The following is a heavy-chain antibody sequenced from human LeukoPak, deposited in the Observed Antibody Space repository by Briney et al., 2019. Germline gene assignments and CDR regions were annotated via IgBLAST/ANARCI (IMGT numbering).Heavy chain of an antibody. V-gene: IGHV1-46*01. J-gene: IGHJ4*02. CDR1: GYTFTSYY. D-gene: IGHD3-3*01. Sequence: ASVKVSCKASGYTFTSYYMHWVRQAPGQGLEWMGIINPSGGSTSYAQKFQGRVTMTRDTSTSTVYMELSSLRSEDTAVYYCASPQYDFWSGYDFDYWGQGTLVTVSS. CDR2: INPSGGST. CDR3: ASPQYDFWSGYDFDY.